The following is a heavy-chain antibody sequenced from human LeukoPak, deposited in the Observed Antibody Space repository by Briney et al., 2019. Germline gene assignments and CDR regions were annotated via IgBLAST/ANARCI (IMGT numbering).Heavy chain of an antibody. V-gene: IGHV1-24*01. J-gene: IGHJ4*02. CDR2: FEPEDGET. CDR3: ATRTLGELSPQADY. D-gene: IGHD3-16*02. Sequence: ASVKVSCKVSGYTLTELSMHWVRQAPGKGLEWMGGFEPEDGETIYAQKFQGRVTMTEDTSTDTAYMELSSLRSEDTAVYYCATRTLGELSPQADYWGQGTLVTVSS. CDR1: GYTLTELS.